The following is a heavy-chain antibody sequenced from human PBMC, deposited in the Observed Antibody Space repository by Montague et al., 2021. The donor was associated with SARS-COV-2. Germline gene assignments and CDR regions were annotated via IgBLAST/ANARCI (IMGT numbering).Heavy chain of an antibody. J-gene: IGHJ5*02. Sequence: SETLSLTCTVSNGSINSYYWSWVRQPPGKRLEWIGYIYYRGSTNYNPSLESRVTMSIDTSKNQFSLKLRSVTAADTAVYFCARAGLDNWFDPWGQGTLVIVSS. CDR2: IYYRGST. V-gene: IGHV4-59*01. CDR1: NGSINSYY. CDR3: ARAGLDNWFDP.